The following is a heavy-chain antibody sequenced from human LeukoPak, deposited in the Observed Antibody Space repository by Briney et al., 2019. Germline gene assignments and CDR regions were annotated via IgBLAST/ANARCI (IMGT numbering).Heavy chain of an antibody. CDR3: ARGTYIGSGWYTLSGAWFDP. Sequence: PSETLSLTCAVHGGSFSGYYWSWIRQPPGKGLEWIGEINHSGSTNYNPSLKSRVTISVDTSKNQFSLKLSSVTAAGTAVYYCARGTYIGSGWYTLSGAWFDPWGQGTLVTVSS. D-gene: IGHD6-19*01. V-gene: IGHV4-34*01. J-gene: IGHJ5*02. CDR2: INHSGST. CDR1: GGSFSGYY.